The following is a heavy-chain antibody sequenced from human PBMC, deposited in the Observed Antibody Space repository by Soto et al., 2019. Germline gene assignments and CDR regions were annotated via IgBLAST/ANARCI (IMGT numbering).Heavy chain of an antibody. CDR2: IFSNDEK. Sequence: QVTLKESGPVLVKPTETITLTCTVSGFSLSNARMGVSWIRQPPGKALEWLAHIFSNDEKSYSTSLTSRLTIAKDTSNSQVGLTISNMDPVDTATYYCARIQYEWELRSTWFDPWGQGTLVTVSS. D-gene: IGHD1-26*01. CDR1: GFSLSNARMG. V-gene: IGHV2-26*01. CDR3: ARIQYEWELRSTWFDP. J-gene: IGHJ5*02.